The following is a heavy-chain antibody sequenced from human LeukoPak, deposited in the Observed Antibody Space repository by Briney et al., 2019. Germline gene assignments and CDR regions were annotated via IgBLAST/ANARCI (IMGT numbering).Heavy chain of an antibody. CDR2: VTDTGGNT. CDR1: GFTFSSYA. CDR3: AKGTVRSCSGPSCYPLDS. V-gene: IGHV3-23*01. Sequence: GGSLRLSCAASGFTFSSYAMTRVRQAPVKGLEWLSVVTDTGGNTYHADSVKGRFTISRDNSKNTVYLEMNSLRVEDTAVYYCAKGTVRSCSGPSCYPLDSWGQGTLVTVSS. D-gene: IGHD2-15*01. J-gene: IGHJ4*02.